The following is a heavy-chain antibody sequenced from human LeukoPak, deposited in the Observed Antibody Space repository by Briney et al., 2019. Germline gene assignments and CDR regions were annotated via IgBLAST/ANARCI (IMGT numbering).Heavy chain of an antibody. J-gene: IGHJ4*02. Sequence: NPSETLSLTCTVSGYAITSGGFSWNWIRQSPGKGLEWIGCIYDRGPAYYNPSLKSRFTISVDRPKNQFSLKLSSVTAADTAVYYCAVRGYSYGVDYWGQGTLVTVSS. CDR3: AVRGYSYGVDY. CDR2: IYDRGPA. D-gene: IGHD5-18*01. V-gene: IGHV4-30-2*06. CDR1: GYAITSGGFS.